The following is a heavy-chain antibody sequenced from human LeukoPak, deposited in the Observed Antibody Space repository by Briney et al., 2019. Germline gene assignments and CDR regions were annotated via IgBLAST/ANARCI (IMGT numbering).Heavy chain of an antibody. V-gene: IGHV3-48*03. Sequence: GVLRLSCAASGFTFSSYEMNWVRQAPGKGLEWVSYISSSGSTIYYADSVKGRFTISRDNAKNSLYLQMNSLRAEDTALYYCARTYGANSLDYWGQGALVTVSS. CDR2: ISSSGSTI. CDR3: ARTYGANSLDY. J-gene: IGHJ4*02. D-gene: IGHD4-23*01. CDR1: GFTFSSYE.